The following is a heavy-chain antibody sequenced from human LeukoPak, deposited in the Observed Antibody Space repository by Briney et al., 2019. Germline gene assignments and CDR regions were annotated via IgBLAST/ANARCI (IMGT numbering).Heavy chain of an antibody. J-gene: IGHJ5*02. CDR3: ARHRFISKGFGELFRRDNWFDP. V-gene: IGHV4-39*01. D-gene: IGHD3-10*01. CDR1: GDSISTSNSY. Sequence: KPSETLSLTCTVSGDSISTSNSYWGWIRQPPGKGLEWIGSIYYSGNTYYNASLKSRVTISVDTSKNQFSLKLSSVTAADTAVYYCARHRFISKGFGELFRRDNWFDPWGQGTLVTVSS. CDR2: IYYSGNT.